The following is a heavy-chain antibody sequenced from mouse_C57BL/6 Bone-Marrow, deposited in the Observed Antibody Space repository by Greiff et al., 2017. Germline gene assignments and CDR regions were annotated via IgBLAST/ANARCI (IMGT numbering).Heavy chain of an antibody. CDR2: INPGSGGT. J-gene: IGHJ2*01. CDR3: ARRRLRTGSYFDY. CDR1: GYAFTNYL. D-gene: IGHD1-1*01. V-gene: IGHV1-54*01. Sequence: VKLQQSGAELVRPGTSVKVSCKASGYAFTNYLIEWVKQRPGQGLEWIGVINPGSGGTNYNEKFKGKATLTADKSSSTAYMQLSSLTSEDSAVYFCARRRLRTGSYFDYWGQGTTLTVSS.